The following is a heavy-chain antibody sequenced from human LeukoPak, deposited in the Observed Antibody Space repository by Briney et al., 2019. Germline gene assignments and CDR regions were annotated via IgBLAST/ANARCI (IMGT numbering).Heavy chain of an antibody. D-gene: IGHD3-3*01. V-gene: IGHV3-48*01. CDR3: ARVPYYDFWSGYSDY. CDR2: ISSSSSTI. CDR1: GFTFSNYS. Sequence: GGSLRLSCAASGFTFSNYSMNWVRQAPGKGLEWVSYISSSSSTIYYADSVKGRFTISRDNAKNSLYLQMNSLRAEDTAVYYCARVPYYDFWSGYSDYWGQGTLVTVSS. J-gene: IGHJ4*02.